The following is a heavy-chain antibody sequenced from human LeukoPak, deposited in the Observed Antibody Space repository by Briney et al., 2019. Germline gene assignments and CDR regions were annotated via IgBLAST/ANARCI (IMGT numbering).Heavy chain of an antibody. CDR3: ARQSSGWYRAFDI. CDR1: GGSISSSSYY. V-gene: IGHV4-39*01. J-gene: IGHJ3*02. D-gene: IGHD6-19*01. Sequence: PSETLSLTCTVSGGSISSSSYYWGWIRQPPGTGLEWIGSIYYSGSTYYNPSLKSRVTISVDTSKNQFSLKLSSVTAADTAVYYCARQSSGWYRAFDIWGQGTMVTVSS. CDR2: IYYSGST.